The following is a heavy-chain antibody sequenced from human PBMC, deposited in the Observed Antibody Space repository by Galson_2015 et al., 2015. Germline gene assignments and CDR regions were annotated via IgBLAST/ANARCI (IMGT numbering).Heavy chain of an antibody. Sequence: SLRISCAASGFTVSSNYMTWVRQAPGKGLEWVSSISGNSISIYYADSVKGRFTISRDNSENTLFLEMNSLRVEVTAIYYCAKECDFWSCPYRWFDPWGQGTLVTVSS. D-gene: IGHD3-3*01. CDR3: AKECDFWSCPYRWFDP. J-gene: IGHJ5*02. CDR1: GFTVSSNY. CDR2: ISGNSISI. V-gene: IGHV3-23*01.